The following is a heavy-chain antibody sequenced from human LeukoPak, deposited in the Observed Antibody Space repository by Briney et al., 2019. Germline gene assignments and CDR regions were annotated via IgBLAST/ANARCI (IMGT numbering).Heavy chain of an antibody. CDR2: ISSSSSTI. Sequence: GGSLRLSCAASGFTFSSYSMNWVRQAPGKGLEWVSYISSSSSTIYYADSVKGRFTIFRDNAKNSLYLQMNSLRDEDTAVYYCAREAGGDYYDSSGYSDFDYWGQGTLVTVSS. CDR3: AREAGGDYYDSSGYSDFDY. D-gene: IGHD3-22*01. J-gene: IGHJ4*02. CDR1: GFTFSSYS. V-gene: IGHV3-48*02.